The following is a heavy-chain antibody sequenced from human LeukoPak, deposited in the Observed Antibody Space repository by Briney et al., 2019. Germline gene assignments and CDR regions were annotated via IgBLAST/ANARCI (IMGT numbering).Heavy chain of an antibody. V-gene: IGHV3-7*01. D-gene: IGHD2-15*01. CDR2: IKEDGSEK. Sequence: GGSLRLSCAASGFTFSRYWMTWLRQAPGKGLEWVANIKEDGSEKYYVDSVKGRFTISRDNSKNSLYLQMSRLRVEDTAVYYCARGWEERGKCRGGTCSNPQFDYWGRGTLVTVSS. J-gene: IGHJ4*02. CDR3: ARGWEERGKCRGGTCSNPQFDY. CDR1: GFTFSRYW.